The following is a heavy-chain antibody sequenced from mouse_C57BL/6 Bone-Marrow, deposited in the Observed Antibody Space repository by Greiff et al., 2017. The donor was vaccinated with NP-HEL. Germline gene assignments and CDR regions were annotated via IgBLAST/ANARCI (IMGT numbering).Heavy chain of an antibody. CDR1: GYTFTSYW. Sequence: QVQLQQPGAELVKPGASVKMSCKASGYTFTSYWITWVKQRPGQGLEWIGDIYPGSGSTNYNEKFKSKATLTVYTSSSTAYMQLSSLTSEDSAVYYCARENYGSSSAWFAYWGQGTLVTVSA. V-gene: IGHV1-55*01. J-gene: IGHJ3*01. CDR3: ARENYGSSSAWFAY. CDR2: IYPGSGST. D-gene: IGHD1-1*01.